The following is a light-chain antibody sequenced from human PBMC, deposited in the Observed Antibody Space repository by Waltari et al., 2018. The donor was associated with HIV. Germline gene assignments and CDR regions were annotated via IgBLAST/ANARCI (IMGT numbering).Light chain of an antibody. CDR1: RSDVRGYNY. CDR2: DFS. J-gene: IGLJ3*02. CDR3: SSYTSSSTLV. Sequence: QSALTKPASVSGSPAHSITISSPGARSDVRGYNYVSWYQQQPGKPPKLMIYDFSNRPSGVSNRFSGSKSGNTASLTISGLQAEDEADYYCSSYTSSSTLVFGGGTKLTVL. V-gene: IGLV2-14*03.